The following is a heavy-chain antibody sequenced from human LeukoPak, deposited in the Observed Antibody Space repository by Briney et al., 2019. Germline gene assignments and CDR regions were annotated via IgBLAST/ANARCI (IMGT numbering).Heavy chain of an antibody. Sequence: SETLSLTCTVSGGSISTYYWSWIRQPPGKGLEWIGYIYYSGSTNYNPSLKSRVTISVDTSKNQFSLKLSSVTAADTALYYCARGPISAVAGGFDYWGQGTLVTVSS. CDR2: IYYSGST. D-gene: IGHD6-19*01. J-gene: IGHJ4*02. CDR1: GGSISTYY. V-gene: IGHV4-59*01. CDR3: ARGPISAVAGGFDY.